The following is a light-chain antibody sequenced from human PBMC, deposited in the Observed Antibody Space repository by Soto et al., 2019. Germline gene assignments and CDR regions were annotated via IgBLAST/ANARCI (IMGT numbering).Light chain of an antibody. V-gene: IGLV2-14*01. J-gene: IGLJ1*01. CDR2: DVN. CDR1: SSDVGGYNY. Sequence: QSALTQPASVSGSPGQSITISCTGTSSDVGGYNYVSRYQQHPGKVPKLMMFDVNNRPSGVSNRFSGSKSGNTASLTISGLQAEDEADYFCCSYATGSVYVFGTGTKLTVL. CDR3: CSYATGSVYV.